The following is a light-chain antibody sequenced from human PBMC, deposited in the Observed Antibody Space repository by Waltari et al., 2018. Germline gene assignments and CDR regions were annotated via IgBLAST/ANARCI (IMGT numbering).Light chain of an antibody. Sequence: QSALTQPRSVSGSPGQSVTISCTGTSSDVGGYNYVSWYQQHPGKAPKLMLDAVSKRPSGVPDRFSGAKSGNTASLTISGRQAEDEADYYCCSYAGSYTFDVVFGGGTKLTVL. V-gene: IGLV2-11*01. CDR2: AVS. J-gene: IGLJ2*01. CDR3: CSYAGSYTFDVV. CDR1: SSDVGGYNY.